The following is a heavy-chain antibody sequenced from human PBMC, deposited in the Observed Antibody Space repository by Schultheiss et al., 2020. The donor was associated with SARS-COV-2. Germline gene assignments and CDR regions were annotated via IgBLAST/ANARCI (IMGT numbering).Heavy chain of an antibody. Sequence: GSLRLSCAVYGGSFSGYYWSWIRQPPGKGLEWIGEINHSGSTNYNPSLKSRVTISVDTSKNQFSLKLSSVTAADTAVYYCARDNGGSYPYYYYYGMDVWGQGTTVTVSS. CDR1: GGSFSGYY. CDR3: ARDNGGSYPYYYYYGMDV. V-gene: IGHV4-34*01. D-gene: IGHD1-26*01. J-gene: IGHJ6*02. CDR2: INHSGST.